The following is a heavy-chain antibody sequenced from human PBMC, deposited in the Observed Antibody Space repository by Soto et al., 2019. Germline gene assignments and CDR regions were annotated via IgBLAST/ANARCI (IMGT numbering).Heavy chain of an antibody. CDR2: IYYSGST. J-gene: IGHJ5*02. CDR3: ASGYGGVVVAATSWFDP. Sequence: SETLSLTCTVSGGSISSSSYYWGWIRQPPGKGLEWIGSIYYSGSTYYNPSLKSRVTISVDTSKNQFSLKLSSVTAADTAVYYCASGYGGVVVAATSWFDPWGQGTLVTVSS. CDR1: GGSISSSSYY. D-gene: IGHD2-15*01. V-gene: IGHV4-39*01.